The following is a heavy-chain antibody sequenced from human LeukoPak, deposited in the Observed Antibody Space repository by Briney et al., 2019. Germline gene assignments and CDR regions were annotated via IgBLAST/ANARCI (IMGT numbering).Heavy chain of an antibody. D-gene: IGHD6-19*01. CDR2: ISYDGSNK. CDR1: QFNFNTYG. J-gene: IGHJ6*02. Sequence: GGSLRLSCSTSQFNFNTYGLSWVRQAPGKGLEWVAVISYDGSNKYYADSVKGRFTISRDNSKNTLYLQMNSLRAEDTAVYYCARGTPSSSGWLYYGMDVWGQGTTVTVSS. CDR3: ARGTPSSSGWLYYGMDV. V-gene: IGHV3-30*03.